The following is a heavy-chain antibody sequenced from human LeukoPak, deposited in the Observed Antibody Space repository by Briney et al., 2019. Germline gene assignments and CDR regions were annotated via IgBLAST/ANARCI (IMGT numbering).Heavy chain of an antibody. J-gene: IGHJ4*02. V-gene: IGHV3-21*01. CDR3: ARDQIGQLWLEGFDY. CDR2: ISTSSSYI. CDR1: GFTFSSYS. D-gene: IGHD5-18*01. Sequence: GGSLRLSCAASGFTFSSYSMNWVRQAPGKGLEWVSSISTSSSYIYYADSVKGRFTISRDNAKNSLYLQMNSLRAEDTAVYYCARDQIGQLWLEGFDYWGQGTLVTVSS.